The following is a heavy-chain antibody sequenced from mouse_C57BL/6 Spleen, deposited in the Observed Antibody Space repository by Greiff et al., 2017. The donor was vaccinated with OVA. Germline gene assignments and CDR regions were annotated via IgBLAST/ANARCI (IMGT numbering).Heavy chain of an antibody. CDR3: TRRDWDPHFDY. Sequence: ESGAELVRPGASVTLSCKASGYTFTDYEMHWVKQTPVHGLEWIGAIDPETGGTAYNQKFKGKAILTADKSSSTAYMELRSLTSEDSAVYYCTRRDWDPHFDYWGQGTTLTVSS. CDR2: IDPETGGT. J-gene: IGHJ2*01. V-gene: IGHV1-15*01. D-gene: IGHD4-1*01. CDR1: GYTFTDYE.